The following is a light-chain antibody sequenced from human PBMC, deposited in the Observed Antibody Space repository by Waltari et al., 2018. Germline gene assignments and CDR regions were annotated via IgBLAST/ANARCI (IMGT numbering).Light chain of an antibody. CDR3: QQRSSWPT. Sequence: EIVLTQSPATLSLSPGERATLSCRASQSVSNYLSWYQQKPGQAPRLLIYDASNRATGTPARFSGNGSGTDFTLTISSLEPEDFAVYYCQQRSSWPTFGQGAKLEI. CDR1: QSVSNY. V-gene: IGKV3-11*01. J-gene: IGKJ2*01. CDR2: DAS.